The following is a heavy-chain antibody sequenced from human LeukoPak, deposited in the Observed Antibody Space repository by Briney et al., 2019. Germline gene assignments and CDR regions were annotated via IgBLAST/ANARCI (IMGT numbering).Heavy chain of an antibody. J-gene: IGHJ4*02. V-gene: IGHV4-59*02. CDR3: ARIHRYCSGGACYVLDN. CDR1: GGSVSGYY. D-gene: IGHD2-15*01. CDR2: VYYSGST. Sequence: SETLSLTCVVSGGSVSGYYWGWIRQPPGRGLEWIGYVYYSGSTNYNPTLKSRITISVDTSRNQFSLQLSSVTAADTAVYYCARIHRYCSGGACYVLDNWGQGTLVAVSS.